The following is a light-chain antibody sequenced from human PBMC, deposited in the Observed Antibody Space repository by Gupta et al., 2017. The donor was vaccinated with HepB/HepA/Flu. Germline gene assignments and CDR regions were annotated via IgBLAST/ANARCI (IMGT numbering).Light chain of an antibody. Sequence: QSSLTQPPSASGTPGQRVTISCSGSSSNIGSNTVNWYQQLPGTAPKLLIYSNNQRPSGVPDRLSGSKSGTSASLAISGLQSEDEADYYCAAWDDSLNGHVVFGGGTKLTVL. V-gene: IGLV1-44*01. CDR2: SNN. J-gene: IGLJ2*01. CDR1: SSNIGSNT. CDR3: AAWDDSLNGHVV.